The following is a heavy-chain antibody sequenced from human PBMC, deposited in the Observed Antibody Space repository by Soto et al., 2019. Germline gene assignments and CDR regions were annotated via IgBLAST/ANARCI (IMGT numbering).Heavy chain of an antibody. D-gene: IGHD3-3*01. CDR2: IYYSGST. CDR3: ARVGRITIFGVVPFLDY. Sequence: SETLSLTCTVSGGSVSSGSYYWSWIRQPPGKGLEWIGYIYYSGSTNYNPSLKSRVTISVDTSKNQFSLKLSSVTAADTAVYYCARVGRITIFGVVPFLDYWGQGTLVTVSS. J-gene: IGHJ4*02. V-gene: IGHV4-61*01. CDR1: GGSVSSGSYY.